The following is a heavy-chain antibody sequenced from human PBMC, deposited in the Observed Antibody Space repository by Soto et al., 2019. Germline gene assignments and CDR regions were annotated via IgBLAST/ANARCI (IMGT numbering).Heavy chain of an antibody. CDR2: TRNKANRYTT. D-gene: IGHD3-10*01. CDR3: VRTSHYGSGTWNFDF. Sequence: EVQLVESGGGLVQPGGSLRLSCAGSGFTLSDNYMDWVRQAPGKGLEWVARTRNKANRYTTEYAASVKGRFTVSRDESMNSLHLQMNSLTTEDTAVYYCVRTSHYGSGTWNFDFWGQGTVVTVSS. J-gene: IGHJ4*02. CDR1: GFTLSDNY. V-gene: IGHV3-72*01.